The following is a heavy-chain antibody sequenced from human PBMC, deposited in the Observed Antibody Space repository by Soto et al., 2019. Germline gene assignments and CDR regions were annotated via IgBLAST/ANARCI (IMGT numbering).Heavy chain of an antibody. CDR2: IWYDGSNK. CDR3: ARDTYAFDI. V-gene: IGHV3-33*01. CDR1: GFTFSSYG. J-gene: IGHJ3*02. Sequence: QVQLVESGGGVVQPGRSLRLSCAASGFTFSSYGMHWVRQAPGKGLEWVAVIWYDGSNKYYADSVKGRFTISRDNSKNTLYLQMNSLRAEDTDVYYCARDTYAFDIWGQGTMVTVSS.